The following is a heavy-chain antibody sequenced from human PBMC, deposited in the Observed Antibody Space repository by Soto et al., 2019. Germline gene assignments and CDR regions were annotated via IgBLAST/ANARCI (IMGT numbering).Heavy chain of an antibody. V-gene: IGHV1-18*01. CDR1: GYTFTSYV. CDR3: ARALLWFGEPPSAFDI. J-gene: IGHJ3*02. Sequence: SVKVSCKAAGYTFTSYVISWVLHSPGQGLEWMGWISAYNCNTNYAQKLQGRVTMTTDTSTSTAYMELRSLRSDDTAVYYCARALLWFGEPPSAFDIWGQGTMVTVSS. D-gene: IGHD3-10*01. CDR2: ISAYNCNT.